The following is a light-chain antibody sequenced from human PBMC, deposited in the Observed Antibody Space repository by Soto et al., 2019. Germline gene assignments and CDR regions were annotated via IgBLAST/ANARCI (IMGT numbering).Light chain of an antibody. CDR1: QSISSN. J-gene: IGKJ1*01. CDR3: QQYNNWPRT. Sequence: IVMTQSPATLSVSPGERATLSCRASQSISSNLAWYQQAPGQAPRLLIHGASTRATGIPARFSGSGSGTELTLTISSLQSEDFAVYYCQQYNNWPRTFGQGTKVEIK. CDR2: GAS. V-gene: IGKV3-15*01.